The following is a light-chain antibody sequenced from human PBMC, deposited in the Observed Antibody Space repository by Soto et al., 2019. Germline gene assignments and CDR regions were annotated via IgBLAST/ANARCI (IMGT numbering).Light chain of an antibody. CDR1: QDISSA. CDR2: DAS. Sequence: AIPLTQAPSSLSASVGDRVTISCRTSQDISSALAWYQQRPGKPPKLLLSDASSLESGVPSRFSGSGSGTGFTLTISSLQPEDFATYYRQQFNDFPGTFGQGTTLEIK. J-gene: IGKJ2*01. V-gene: IGKV1D-13*01. CDR3: QQFNDFPGT.